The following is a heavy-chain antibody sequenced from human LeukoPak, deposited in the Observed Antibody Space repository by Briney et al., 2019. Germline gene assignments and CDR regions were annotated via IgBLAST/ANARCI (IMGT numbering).Heavy chain of an antibody. CDR2: ISAYNGNT. CDR3: ARGQHDYGDYGDAFDI. V-gene: IGHV1-18*01. J-gene: IGHJ3*02. CDR1: GYTVISYV. Sequence: ASVKVSCKASGYTVISYVISWVRQAPGQGLEWMGWISAYNGNTNYAQKLQGRVTMTTDTSTSTAYMELRSLRSDDSAVYYCARGQHDYGDYGDAFDIWGQGTMVTVSS. D-gene: IGHD4-17*01.